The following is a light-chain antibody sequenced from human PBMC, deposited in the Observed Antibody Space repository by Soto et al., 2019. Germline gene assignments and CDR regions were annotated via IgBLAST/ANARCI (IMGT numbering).Light chain of an antibody. CDR2: GNS. J-gene: IGLJ2*01. CDR1: SSHIGAGYD. V-gene: IGLV1-40*01. CDR3: QSYDSSLSGSV. Sequence: QSVLTQPPSVSGAPGQRVTISCTGSSSHIGAGYDVHWYQQLPGTAPKLLIYGNSNRPSGVPDRFSGSKSGTSASLAITGLQAEDEADYYCQSYDSSLSGSVFGGGTKLPVL.